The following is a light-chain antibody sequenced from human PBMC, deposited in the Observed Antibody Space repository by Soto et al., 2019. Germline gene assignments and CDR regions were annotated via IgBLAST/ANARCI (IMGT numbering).Light chain of an antibody. V-gene: IGKV1-39*01. CDR1: ETIRMY. CDR2: GAS. CDR3: QQSYTSPPT. J-gene: IGKJ1*01. Sequence: DIQMTQSPSSLSASVGDRVTITCRASETIRMYLNWYQQRPGKAPNLLIYGASRLHSGVPSRFTGSGSETDFTLTISSLQPEDFASYFCQQSYTSPPTFGQGTKVEV.